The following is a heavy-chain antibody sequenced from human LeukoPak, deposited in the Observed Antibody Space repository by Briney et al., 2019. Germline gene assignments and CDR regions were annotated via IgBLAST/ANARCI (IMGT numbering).Heavy chain of an antibody. J-gene: IGHJ4*02. CDR2: INHSGST. D-gene: IGHD4-11*01. Sequence: SETLSLTCAVYGGSFSGYYWSWIRQPPGKGLEWIGEINHSGSTNYNPSLKSRVSISVDTSKNQFSLKLSSVTAADTAVYYCAREAYSNYVGDFDYWGQGTLVTVSS. V-gene: IGHV4-34*01. CDR1: GGSFSGYY. CDR3: AREAYSNYVGDFDY.